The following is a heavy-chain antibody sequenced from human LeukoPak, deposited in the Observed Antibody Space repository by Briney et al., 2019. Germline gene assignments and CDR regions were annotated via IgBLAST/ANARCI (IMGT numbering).Heavy chain of an antibody. CDR2: INHSGST. J-gene: IGHJ4*02. V-gene: IGHV4-34*01. D-gene: IGHD3-10*01. Sequence: SETLSLTCAVYGGSFSGYYWSWIRQPPGKGLEWIGEINHSGSTNYNPSLKSRVTMSVDTSKNQFSLKLSSVTAADTAVYYCARDVPYYYGSGSSGTLGYWGQGTLVTVSS. CDR1: GGSFSGYY. CDR3: ARDVPYYYGSGSSGTLGY.